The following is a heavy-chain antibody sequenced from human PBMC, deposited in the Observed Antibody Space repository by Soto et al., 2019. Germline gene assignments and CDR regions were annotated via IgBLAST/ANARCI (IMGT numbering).Heavy chain of an antibody. CDR2: IYNSVIT. V-gene: IGHV4-61*01. J-gene: IGHJ5*01. Sequence: LSLTCTVSGASVSSGNQYWSWIRQPPGKRLEWIGFIYNSVITNYSPSLKSRVSISADTSRNQFSLKMSSVTAADTAVYYCARGWDANSCGHGDLVTVSS. CDR1: GASVSSGNQY. D-gene: IGHD6-19*01. CDR3: ARGWDANS.